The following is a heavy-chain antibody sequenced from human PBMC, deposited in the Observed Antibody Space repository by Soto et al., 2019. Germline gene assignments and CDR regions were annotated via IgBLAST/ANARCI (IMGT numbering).Heavy chain of an antibody. Sequence: PXGSLRLSCSASGCTFSSYAMSWVRQAPGKGLEWVSAISGSGGSTYYADSVKGRFTISRDNSKNTLYLQMNSLRAEDTAVYYCAKYSVHLVPPFDYWGQGTLVTVSS. V-gene: IGHV3-23*01. CDR2: ISGSGGST. D-gene: IGHD2-15*01. CDR3: AKYSVHLVPPFDY. CDR1: GCTFSSYA. J-gene: IGHJ4*02.